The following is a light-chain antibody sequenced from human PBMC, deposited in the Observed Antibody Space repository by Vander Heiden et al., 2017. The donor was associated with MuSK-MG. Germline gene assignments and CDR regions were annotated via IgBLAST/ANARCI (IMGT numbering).Light chain of an antibody. CDR2: KAS. CDR3: QQYNTYPST. CDR1: QSVSSW. Sequence: DIQMTQSPSTLSASMGDRVTITCRASQSVSSWLAWYQQKPGKAPKVLIYKASSLESGVPSRFSGSGSETEFTLTISSLQPDDFATYYCQQYNTYPSTFGQGTKVEIK. V-gene: IGKV1-5*03. J-gene: IGKJ1*01.